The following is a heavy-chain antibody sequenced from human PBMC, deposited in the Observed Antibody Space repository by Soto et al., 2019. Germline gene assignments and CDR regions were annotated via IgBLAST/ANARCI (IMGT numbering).Heavy chain of an antibody. CDR3: ARGLMEITIFGVVTPSDYHYYYYMDV. D-gene: IGHD3-3*01. V-gene: IGHV1-18*01. J-gene: IGHJ6*03. Sequence: ASVKVSCKASEYTFTSDGISWVRQAPGQGIERMGWISAYNGNTNYAQKLQGRVTMTTDTSTSTAYMELRSLRSDDTAVYYCARGLMEITIFGVVTPSDYHYYYYMDVWGQGTTVTVSS. CDR2: ISAYNGNT. CDR1: EYTFTSDG.